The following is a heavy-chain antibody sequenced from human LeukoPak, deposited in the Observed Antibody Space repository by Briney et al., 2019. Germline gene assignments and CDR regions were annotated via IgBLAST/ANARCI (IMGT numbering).Heavy chain of an antibody. V-gene: IGHV3-74*01. CDR2: IYGDGSFT. CDR1: GFTFSNFW. D-gene: IGHD6-19*01. CDR3: AKQSRSSGWYPIDY. Sequence: GGSLRLSCAASGFTFSNFWMNWVRQAPGKGLVWVALIYGDGSFTRYADSVKGRFTISRDNSKNTLYLQMNSLRAEDTAVYYCAKQSRSSGWYPIDYWGQGTLVTVSS. J-gene: IGHJ4*02.